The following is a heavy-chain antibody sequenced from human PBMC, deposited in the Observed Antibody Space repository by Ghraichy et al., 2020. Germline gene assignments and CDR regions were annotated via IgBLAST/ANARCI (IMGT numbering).Heavy chain of an antibody. CDR1: GFTFSSYA. Sequence: GGSLRLSCPASGFTFSSYAMSWVRQAPGKGLEWVSAISGSGGSTYYADSVKGRFTISRDNSKNPLYLQMNSLRAEDTAVYYCAKDRARRNRFGARARRDLYFDLWGRGSLATVSS. D-gene: IGHD3-16*01. J-gene: IGHJ2*01. CDR3: AKDRARRNRFGARARRDLYFDL. CDR2: ISGSGGST. V-gene: IGHV3-23*01.